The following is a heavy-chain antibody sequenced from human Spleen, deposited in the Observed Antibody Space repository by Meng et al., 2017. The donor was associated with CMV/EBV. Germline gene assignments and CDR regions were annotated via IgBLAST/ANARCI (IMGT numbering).Heavy chain of an antibody. CDR1: DDSLTSSSYY. CDR3: VRDVYRYGGDSDDF. J-gene: IGHJ4*02. Sequence: SETLSLTCTVSDDSLTSSSYYWGWIRQPPGKGLEWIGTIYFNENTYYNPSLKSRLTMSLDSSKKQFFLNLGSVTAADTAVYYCVRDVYRYGGDSDDFWGQGTLVTVSS. CDR2: IYFNENT. D-gene: IGHD4-23*01. V-gene: IGHV4-39*07.